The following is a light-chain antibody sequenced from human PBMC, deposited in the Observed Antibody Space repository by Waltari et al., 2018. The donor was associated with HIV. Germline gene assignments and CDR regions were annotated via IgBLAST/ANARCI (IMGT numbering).Light chain of an antibody. CDR3: FSYAGNNFLL. CDR1: SSDIGLYNF. CDR2: DVS. J-gene: IGLJ2*01. V-gene: IGLV2-8*01. Sequence: QSALNQPPSASGSPGQSVTISCAGTSSDIGLYNFVSWYQHHPGKAPKLMISDVSRRPSGVPDRFSGSKSGNTASLTVSGLQADDEATYYCFSYAGNNFLLFGGGTKLTVL.